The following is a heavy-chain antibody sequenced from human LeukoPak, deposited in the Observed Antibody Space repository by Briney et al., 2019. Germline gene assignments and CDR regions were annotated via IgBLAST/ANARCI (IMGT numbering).Heavy chain of an antibody. J-gene: IGHJ6*03. CDR2: IYTSGST. V-gene: IGHV4-4*07. Sequence: SETLSLTCNVSGGSISNYYWSWIRQPAGKGLEWIGRIYTSGSTNYNPSLKSRVTMSVDTSKNQFSLKLSSVTAADTAVYYCARGGYDILTGYRYYYYYMDVWGKGTTVTISS. D-gene: IGHD3-9*01. CDR1: GGSISNYY. CDR3: ARGGYDILTGYRYYYYYMDV.